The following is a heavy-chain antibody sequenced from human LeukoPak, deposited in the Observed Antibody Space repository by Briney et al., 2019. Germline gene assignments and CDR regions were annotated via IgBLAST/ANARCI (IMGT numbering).Heavy chain of an antibody. Sequence: ASVKVSCKASGYTFTSYGISWVRQAPGQGLEWMRWISAYNGNTNYAQKLQGRVTMTTDTSTSTAYMELRSLRSDDTAVYYCARGGKIVGATTWSDYWGQGTLVTVSS. J-gene: IGHJ4*02. CDR3: ARGGKIVGATTWSDY. D-gene: IGHD1-26*01. CDR1: GYTFTSYG. V-gene: IGHV1-18*01. CDR2: ISAYNGNT.